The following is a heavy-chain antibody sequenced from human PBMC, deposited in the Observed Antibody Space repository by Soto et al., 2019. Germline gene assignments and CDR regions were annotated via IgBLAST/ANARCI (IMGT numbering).Heavy chain of an antibody. Sequence: SETLSLTCAVSSYSISSGYYWSWIRQPPGKGLEWIGYIYYSGSTNYNPSLKSRVTISVDTSKNQFSLKLSSVTAADTAVYYCARAPDFWSGYSSNWFDPWGQGTLVTVSS. D-gene: IGHD3-3*01. CDR1: SYSISSGYY. V-gene: IGHV4-61*01. CDR3: ARAPDFWSGYSSNWFDP. CDR2: IYYSGST. J-gene: IGHJ5*02.